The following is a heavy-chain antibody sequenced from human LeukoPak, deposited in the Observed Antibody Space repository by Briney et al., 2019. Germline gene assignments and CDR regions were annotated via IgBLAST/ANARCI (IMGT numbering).Heavy chain of an antibody. D-gene: IGHD3-22*01. V-gene: IGHV3-11*01. J-gene: IGHJ4*02. CDR1: GFTFSDYY. CDR3: ARSKYYYYDSSGYYFDY. CDR2: ISSSGSTI. Sequence: GGSLRLSCAASGFTFSDYYMSWLRQAPGKGLEWVSYISSSGSTIYYADSVKGRFTISRDNAKNSLSLQMNSLRAEDTAVYYCARSKYYYYDSSGYYFDYWGQGTLVTVSS.